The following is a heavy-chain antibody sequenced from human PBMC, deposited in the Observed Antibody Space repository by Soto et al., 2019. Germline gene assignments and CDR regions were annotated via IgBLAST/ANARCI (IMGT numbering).Heavy chain of an antibody. CDR2: ISGSGGTT. CDR3: AKPGHPTCSNTTSYIFFGMDV. Sequence: EVQLLESGGALVEPGGSLRLSCAASGFIFSNFAMTWVRQAPGKGLEWVSVISGSGGTTYSADSVKGRFTISRDNSKNTLYLHRSSLIVDDTAVYYCAKPGHPTCSNTTSYIFFGMDVWGQGTTVTVSS. D-gene: IGHD2-2*02. V-gene: IGHV3-23*01. J-gene: IGHJ6*02. CDR1: GFIFSNFA.